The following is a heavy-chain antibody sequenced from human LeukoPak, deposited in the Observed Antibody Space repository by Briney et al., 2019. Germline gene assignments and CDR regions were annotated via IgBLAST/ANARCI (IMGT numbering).Heavy chain of an antibody. D-gene: IGHD3-16*01. CDR2: ISSSSINK. Sequence: GGSLRLSCAASGFTFTSYTMNWVRQAPGKGLEWVSYISSSSINKYYADSVKGRFTISRDDAKNSLYPQMNSLRAEDTAVYYCARGGNYFDYWGQGTLVTVSS. J-gene: IGHJ4*02. CDR1: GFTFTSYT. V-gene: IGHV3-48*01. CDR3: ARGGNYFDY.